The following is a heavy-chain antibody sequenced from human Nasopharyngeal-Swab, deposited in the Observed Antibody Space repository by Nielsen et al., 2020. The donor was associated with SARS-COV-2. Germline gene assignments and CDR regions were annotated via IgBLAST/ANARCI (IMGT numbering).Heavy chain of an antibody. CDR1: EGTFSNYA. V-gene: IGHV1-69*13. Sequence: SVKVSCKASEGTFSNYAISWVRQAPGQGLEWMGGIIPIFGATNYAQKFLGRVTITADESTGTAYMELSSLRSEDTAFYFCASTSVTLADPFDIWGQGTVVTVSS. CDR2: IIPIFGAT. D-gene: IGHD4-23*01. CDR3: ASTSVTLADPFDI. J-gene: IGHJ3*02.